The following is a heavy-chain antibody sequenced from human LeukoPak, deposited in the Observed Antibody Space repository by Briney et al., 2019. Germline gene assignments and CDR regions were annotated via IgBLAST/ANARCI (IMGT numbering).Heavy chain of an antibody. CDR2: INHSGST. V-gene: IGHV4-34*01. CDR3: ARGRTDIVVVVAAPALDY. CDR1: GGSFSGYY. J-gene: IGHJ4*02. D-gene: IGHD2-15*01. Sequence: SATLSLTCAVGGGSFSGYYWSWIRQPPGKGVEWIGEINHSGSTNYNPSLKSRVTISVDTSKNQFSLKLSSVTAADTAVYYCARGRTDIVVVVAAPALDYWGQGTLVTVSS.